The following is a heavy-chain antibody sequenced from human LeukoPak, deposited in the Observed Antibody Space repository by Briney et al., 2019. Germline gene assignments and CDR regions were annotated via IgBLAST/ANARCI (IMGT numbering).Heavy chain of an antibody. J-gene: IGHJ4*02. Sequence: GGSLRLSCAASGFTFSSYSMNWVRQAPGKGLEWVSYISSSSSTIYYADSVKGRFTISRDNAKNSLYLQMNSLRAEDTAVYYCARVGASSYGQRGYFDYWGQGTLVTVSS. CDR3: ARVGASSYGQRGYFDY. V-gene: IGHV3-48*04. CDR2: ISSSSSTI. D-gene: IGHD5-18*01. CDR1: GFTFSSYS.